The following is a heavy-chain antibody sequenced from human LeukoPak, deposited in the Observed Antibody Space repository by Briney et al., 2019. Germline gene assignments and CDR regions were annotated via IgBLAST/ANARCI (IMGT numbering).Heavy chain of an antibody. Sequence: ASVKVSCKASGYTFTSYGISWVRQAPGQGLEWMGWISAYNGNTNYAQKLQGRVTMTTGTSTSTAYMELRSLRSDDTAVYYCARLYYDSSGTDPPLFDYWGQGTLVTASS. J-gene: IGHJ4*02. CDR2: ISAYNGNT. V-gene: IGHV1-18*01. CDR1: GYTFTSYG. CDR3: ARLYYDSSGTDPPLFDY. D-gene: IGHD3-22*01.